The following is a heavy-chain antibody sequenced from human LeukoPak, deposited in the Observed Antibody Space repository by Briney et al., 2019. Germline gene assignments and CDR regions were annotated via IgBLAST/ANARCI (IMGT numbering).Heavy chain of an antibody. D-gene: IGHD2-21*01. J-gene: IGHJ5*02. CDR3: ARVLGIAVVAGATEDNYFDP. CDR1: GGSISSYF. Sequence: PSETLSLTCGVSGGSISSYFWTWIRLSPAKGLEWIGEINESGETDYNPSLKSRAKISIDTSRGQFYLTLRSVTAADAAMYYCARVLGIAVVAGATEDNYFDPWGQGILVTVSS. CDR2: INESGET. V-gene: IGHV4-34*01.